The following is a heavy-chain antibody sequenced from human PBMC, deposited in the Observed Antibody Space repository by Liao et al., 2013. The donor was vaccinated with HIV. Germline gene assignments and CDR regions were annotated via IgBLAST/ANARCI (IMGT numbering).Heavy chain of an antibody. J-gene: IGHJ4*02. Sequence: QVQLQESGPGLVKPSETLSLTCTVSGGSITSYYWSWIRQPAGKGLEWLGRFYTSGSTNYNPSFKSRATLSVDTSKNQFSLQLNSVTAADSAIYYCARAASSGWYPHFDYWGQGSLVTVSS. CDR1: GGSITSYY. CDR2: FYTSGST. V-gene: IGHV4-4*07. CDR3: ARAASSGWYPHFDY. D-gene: IGHD6-19*01.